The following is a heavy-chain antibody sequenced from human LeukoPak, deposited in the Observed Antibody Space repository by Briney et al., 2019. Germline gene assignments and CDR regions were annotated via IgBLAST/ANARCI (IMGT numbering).Heavy chain of an antibody. CDR1: GFTFSSYE. J-gene: IGHJ4*02. Sequence: GGSLRLSCAASGFTFSSYEMNWVRQAPGKGLEWVSYLTSSGSTIYYADSVKGGFTISRDNAKNSLYLQMNSLRAEDTAVYYCARGAAGGCPDYWGQGTLVTVSS. V-gene: IGHV3-48*03. CDR2: LTSSGSTI. CDR3: ARGAAGGCPDY. D-gene: IGHD3-16*01.